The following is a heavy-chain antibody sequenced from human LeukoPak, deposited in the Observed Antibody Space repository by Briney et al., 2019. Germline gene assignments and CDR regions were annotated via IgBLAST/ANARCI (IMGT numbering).Heavy chain of an antibody. CDR2: INHSGST. J-gene: IGHJ4*02. CDR1: GGSFSGYY. Sequence: PSETLSLTCAVYGGSFSGYYWSWIRQPPGKGLEWIGEINHSGSTNYNPSLKSRVTISVDTSKNQFSLKLSSVTAADTAVYYCARAGTSGSYFYWGQGTLVTVSS. V-gene: IGHV4-34*09. D-gene: IGHD1-26*01. CDR3: ARAGTSGSYFY.